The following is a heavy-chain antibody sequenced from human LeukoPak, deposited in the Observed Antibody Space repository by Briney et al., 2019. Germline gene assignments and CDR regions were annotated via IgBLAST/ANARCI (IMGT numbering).Heavy chain of an antibody. CDR2: INLNGGST. CDR3: ARGCYYDSSAYINAPDY. V-gene: IGHV3-20*04. Sequence: GRSLRLSRAASGFTFDDYGMSCVSQVPGKGLAWVSRINLNGGSTRYADSVKGRFTISRDNARNSSYLQMNSLRAEDTVLYYCARGCYYDSSAYINAPDYWGQGTLVTVST. J-gene: IGHJ4*02. D-gene: IGHD3-22*01. CDR1: GFTFDDYG.